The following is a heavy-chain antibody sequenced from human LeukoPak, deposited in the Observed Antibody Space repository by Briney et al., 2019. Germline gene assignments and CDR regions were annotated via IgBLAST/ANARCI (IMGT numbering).Heavy chain of an antibody. V-gene: IGHV4-59*01. Sequence: PSETLSLTCTVSGGSISSYYWSWIRQPPGKGLEWIGYIYYSGSTNYNPSLKSRVTISVDTSKYQFSLKLSSVTAADTAVYYCARGHYDFWSGYYSWGQGTLVTVSS. CDR2: IYYSGST. D-gene: IGHD3-3*01. CDR1: GGSISSYY. CDR3: ARGHYDFWSGYYS. J-gene: IGHJ4*02.